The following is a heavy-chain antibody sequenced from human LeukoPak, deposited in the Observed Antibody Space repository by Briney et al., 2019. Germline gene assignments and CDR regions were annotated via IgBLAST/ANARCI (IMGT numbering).Heavy chain of an antibody. CDR3: ARDLSGFLDY. Sequence: GGSLRVSCAASGFTFSSYAMSWVRQAPGNGLEWVSAITGSGGSTYYADSVKGRFTISRDNSKNTLYLQMNSLRVEDTAVYYCARDLSGFLDYWGQGTLVTVSS. J-gene: IGHJ4*02. V-gene: IGHV3-23*01. CDR1: GFTFSSYA. CDR2: ITGSGGST. D-gene: IGHD2/OR15-2a*01.